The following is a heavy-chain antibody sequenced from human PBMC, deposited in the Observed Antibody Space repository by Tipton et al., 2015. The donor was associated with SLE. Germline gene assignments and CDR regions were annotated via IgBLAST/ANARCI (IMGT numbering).Heavy chain of an antibody. J-gene: IGHJ4*02. CDR3: ARGNHRWLPFPFDY. Sequence: TLSLTCTVSSGSISSSYWSWIRQPPGKGLEWIGYIYHSGRTNYNPSLKSRVTISVDTSKNQFSLKLSSVTAADTAVYYCARGNHRWLPFPFDYWGQGTLVTVSS. CDR1: SGSISSSY. D-gene: IGHD6-19*01. CDR2: IYHSGRT. V-gene: IGHV4-59*01.